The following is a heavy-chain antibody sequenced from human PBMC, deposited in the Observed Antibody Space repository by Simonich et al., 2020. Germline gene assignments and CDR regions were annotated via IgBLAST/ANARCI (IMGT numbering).Heavy chain of an antibody. V-gene: IGHV3-23*01. Sequence: GGGLVQPGGSLRLSCAASGFTFSSYAMSWVRQAPGKGLEWVSAISGSGGSTYYADSVKGRFTISRDNSKNTVYRQMNSLRAEDTAVYYREKDLGERITMIVVVIDAFDIWGQGTMVTVSS. J-gene: IGHJ3*02. CDR3: EKDLGERITMIVVVIDAFDI. D-gene: IGHD3-22*01. CDR1: GFTFSSYA. CDR2: ISGSGGST.